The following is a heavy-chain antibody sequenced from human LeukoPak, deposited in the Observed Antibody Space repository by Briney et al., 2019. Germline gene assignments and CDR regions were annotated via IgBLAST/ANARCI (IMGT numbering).Heavy chain of an antibody. J-gene: IGHJ5*02. CDR3: ARSGGASSSWHNWFDP. Sequence: SETLSLTCAVYGGSFSGYYWSWIRQPPGKGLEWIGEINHSGSTNYNPSLKSRVTVSVDTSKNQFSLKLSSVTAADTAVYYCARSGGASSSWHNWFDPWGQGTLVTVSS. CDR2: INHSGST. D-gene: IGHD6-13*01. V-gene: IGHV4-34*01. CDR1: GGSFSGYY.